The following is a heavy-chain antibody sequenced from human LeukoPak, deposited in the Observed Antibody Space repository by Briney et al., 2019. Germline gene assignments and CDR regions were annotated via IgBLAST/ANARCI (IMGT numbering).Heavy chain of an antibody. J-gene: IGHJ4*02. Sequence: PGGSLRLSCSASGFTFSTYAMTWVRQAPGKGLEWISSMSSGGFYIYQADSGRGRFTISRDNTKNSLFLVMNNPRADDTAIYYCARDRPTGSSRVFVVQWGQGTQVTVFS. CDR3: ARDRPTGSSRVFVVQ. D-gene: IGHD2-21*01. CDR2: MSSGGFYI. CDR1: GFTFSTYA. V-gene: IGHV3-21*04.